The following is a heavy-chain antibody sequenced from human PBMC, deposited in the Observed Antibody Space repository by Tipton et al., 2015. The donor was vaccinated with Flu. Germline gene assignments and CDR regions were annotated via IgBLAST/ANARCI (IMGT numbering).Heavy chain of an antibody. V-gene: IGHV3-30*18. J-gene: IGHJ6*02. D-gene: IGHD2-8*02. CDR1: GFTFSSYG. CDR3: AKGLDWWGYYGMDV. Sequence: SLRLSCVASGFTFSSYGMHWVRQAPGKGLEWVAVISYDGSNKYYADSVKGRFTISRDNSKNTLYLQMNSLRAEDTAVYYCAKGLDWWGYYGMDVWGQGTTVTVS. CDR2: ISYDGSNK.